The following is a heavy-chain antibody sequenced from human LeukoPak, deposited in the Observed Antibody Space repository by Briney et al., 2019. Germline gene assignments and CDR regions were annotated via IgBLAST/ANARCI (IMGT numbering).Heavy chain of an antibody. CDR1: GGSISSYY. CDR3: ARENSGSYREFDY. J-gene: IGHJ4*02. V-gene: IGHV4-4*07. Sequence: SETLSLNCTVSGGSISSYYWSWIRQPAGKGLEWIGRIYTSGSTNYNASLKSRVSMSVDTSKNQFSLKLSSVTAADTAVFYCARENSGSYREFDYWGQGTLVTVSS. CDR2: IYTSGST. D-gene: IGHD1-26*01.